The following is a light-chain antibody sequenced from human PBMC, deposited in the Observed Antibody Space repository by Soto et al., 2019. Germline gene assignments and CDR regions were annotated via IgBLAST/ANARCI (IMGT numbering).Light chain of an antibody. Sequence: QTVVTQEPSFSVSPGGTVTLTCGLTSGSVSTTYSPSWYQQTPGQAPRTLIYSTNTRSSGVPDRFSCSILGDKAALTITGVKSDYEYDYCGVLYMGSGISVFGGGTNLTV. CDR3: VLYMGSGISV. CDR2: STN. V-gene: IGLV8-61*01. J-gene: IGLJ2*01. CDR1: SGSVSTTYS.